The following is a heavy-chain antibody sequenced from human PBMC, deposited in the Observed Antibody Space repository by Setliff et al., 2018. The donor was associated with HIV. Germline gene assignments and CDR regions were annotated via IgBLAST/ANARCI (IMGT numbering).Heavy chain of an antibody. Sequence: GESLKISCAASGFIFNTYEMSWVRQAPGKGLEWVSYISGSGSTIYYADSVKGRFTISRDNAKDSLRLQMNSLRAEDTAVYYCAAYGSGYFDAFDIWGQGTMVT. CDR3: AAYGSGYFDAFDI. D-gene: IGHD3-22*01. V-gene: IGHV3-48*03. CDR2: ISGSGSTI. J-gene: IGHJ3*02. CDR1: GFIFNTYE.